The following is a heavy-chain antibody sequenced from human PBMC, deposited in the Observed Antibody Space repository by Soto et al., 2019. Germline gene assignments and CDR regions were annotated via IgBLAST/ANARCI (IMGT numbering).Heavy chain of an antibody. CDR3: ARQEGEDIVVVPAANSWFDP. J-gene: IGHJ5*02. CDR1: GGSISSSSYY. V-gene: IGHV4-39*01. CDR2: IYYSGST. Sequence: QLQLQESGPGLVKPSETLSLTCTVSGGSISSSSYYWGWIRQPPGKGLEWIGSIYYSGSTYYNPSLKSRVTISLDTSKNQFSLKLSSVTAAYTAVYYCARQEGEDIVVVPAANSWFDPWGQGTLVTVSS. D-gene: IGHD2-2*01.